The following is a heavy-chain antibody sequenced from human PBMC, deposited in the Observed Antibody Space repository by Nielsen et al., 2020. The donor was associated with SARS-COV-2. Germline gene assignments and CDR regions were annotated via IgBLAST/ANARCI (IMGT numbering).Heavy chain of an antibody. CDR1: GFTFSGSA. CDR2: IRSSTSYI. J-gene: IGHJ4*02. V-gene: IGHV3-21*01. D-gene: IGHD6-19*01. CDR3: ATSGYSSGWIF. Sequence: GVLKISCAASGFTFSGSALHWVRQASGKGLEWLSSIRSSTSYIYYADSVKGRFTISRDNAKNSLYLQMNSLRTEDTAVYYCATSGYSSGWIFWGQGALVTVSS.